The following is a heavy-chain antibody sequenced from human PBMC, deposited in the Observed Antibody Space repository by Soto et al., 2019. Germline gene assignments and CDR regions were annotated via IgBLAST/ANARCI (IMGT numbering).Heavy chain of an antibody. CDR1: GFTFSSYW. V-gene: IGHV3-7*01. J-gene: IGHJ4*02. CDR2: IKQDGSEK. Sequence: VGSLRLSCAASGFTFSSYWMSWVRQAPGKGLEWVANIKQDGSEKYYVDSVKGRFTISRDNAKNSLYLQMNSLRAEDTAVYYCARDLGYSQRALWGQGTLVTVSS. D-gene: IGHD5-18*01. CDR3: ARDLGYSQRAL.